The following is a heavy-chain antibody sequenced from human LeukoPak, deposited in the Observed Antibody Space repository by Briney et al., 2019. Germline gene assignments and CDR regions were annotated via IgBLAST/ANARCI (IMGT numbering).Heavy chain of an antibody. CDR1: GVSISSSNW. CDR2: IYHSGST. V-gene: IGHV4-4*02. CDR3: ARESD. Sequence: ETSETLSLTCAVSGVSISSSNWWTWVRQTPGEGLEWIGEIYHSGSTIYNPSLKSRVTISLDKSKNQFSLKLTSVTAADTAVYYCARESDWGQGTLVTVSS. J-gene: IGHJ4*02.